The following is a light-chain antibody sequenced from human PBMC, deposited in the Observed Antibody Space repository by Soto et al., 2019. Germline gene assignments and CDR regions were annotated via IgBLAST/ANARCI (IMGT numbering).Light chain of an antibody. CDR3: AAWDDTLSGPWV. V-gene: IGLV1-47*01. CDR2: RNN. CDR1: FSTFGTDY. J-gene: IGLJ3*02. Sequence: QAVVTQPPSASGTPGQRVTISCSGPFSTFGTDYVYWYRHFPGTAPKLLIYRNNQRPSGVPDRFSGSKSGTSASLAISGLRSEDEADYYCAAWDDTLSGPWVFGGGTKLTVL.